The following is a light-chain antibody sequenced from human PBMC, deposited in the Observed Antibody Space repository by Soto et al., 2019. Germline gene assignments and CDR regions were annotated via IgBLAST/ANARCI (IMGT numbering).Light chain of an antibody. CDR2: DVT. CDR1: SSDIGGYNY. V-gene: IGLV2-14*03. CDR3: SSYRTTSVV. Sequence: QSALTQPASVSGSPGQSITISCTGTSSDIGGYNYVSWYQQHPGKAPKLMIYDVTYRPSGVSNRFSGSKSGNTATLTISGLQAEDEADYYCSSYRTTSVVFGAGTKLTVL. J-gene: IGLJ2*01.